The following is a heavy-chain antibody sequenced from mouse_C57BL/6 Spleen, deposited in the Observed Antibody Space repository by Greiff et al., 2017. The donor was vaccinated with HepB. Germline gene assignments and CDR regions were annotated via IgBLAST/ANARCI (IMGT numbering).Heavy chain of an antibody. CDR2: ILPGSGST. CDR3: ARMGNYAFDY. J-gene: IGHJ2*01. V-gene: IGHV1-9*01. CDR1: GYTFTGYW. D-gene: IGHD2-1*01. Sequence: VQLQQSGAELMKPGASVKLSCKATGYTFTGYWIEWVKQRPGEILPGSGSTNYNEKFKGKATFTADTSSNTAYMQLSSLTTEDSAIYYCARMGNYAFDYWGQGTTLTVSS.